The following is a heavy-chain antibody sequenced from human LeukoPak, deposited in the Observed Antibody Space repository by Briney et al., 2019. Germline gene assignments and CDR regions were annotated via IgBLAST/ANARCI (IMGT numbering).Heavy chain of an antibody. D-gene: IGHD4-17*01. CDR3: ARDNPGGSFGDYDY. Sequence: SETLSLTCTVSDYSISSGYYWGWIRQPPGKGLEWIGSIYHSGSTYYNPSLKSRVSISLDKSKNQISLRLSSVTVADTAMYYCARDNPGGSFGDYDYWGQGTLVTVSS. CDR2: IYHSGST. CDR1: DYSISSGYY. V-gene: IGHV4-38-2*02. J-gene: IGHJ4*02.